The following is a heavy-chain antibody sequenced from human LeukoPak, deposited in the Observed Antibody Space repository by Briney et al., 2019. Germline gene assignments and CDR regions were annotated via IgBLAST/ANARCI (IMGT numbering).Heavy chain of an antibody. V-gene: IGHV4-59*01. Sequence: PSETLSLTCTVSGGSISNYFWSWIRQPPGKGLEWIGYIYYSGSTNYNPSLKSRVHISVDTSKNHFCLNLSSVTAAETAVYYCARDRANWYFYLWGGGTLVTVSS. CDR2: IYYSGST. J-gene: IGHJ2*01. CDR3: ARDRANWYFYL. CDR1: GGSISNYF.